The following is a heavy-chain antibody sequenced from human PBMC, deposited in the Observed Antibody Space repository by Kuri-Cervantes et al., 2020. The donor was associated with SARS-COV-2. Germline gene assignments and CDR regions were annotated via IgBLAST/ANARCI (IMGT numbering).Heavy chain of an antibody. Sequence: GESLKISCAVSGFTFTSYAMHWVRQAPGKGLEWVALISYDGSNKFYADSVKGRFTISRDNSKNTLYLQMNSLRTEDTAVYYCAKDQHGIVVVVAAIEYWGQGTRVTVSS. J-gene: IGHJ4*02. CDR2: ISYDGSNK. CDR1: GFTFTSYA. CDR3: AKDQHGIVVVVAAIEY. D-gene: IGHD2-15*01. V-gene: IGHV3-30*18.